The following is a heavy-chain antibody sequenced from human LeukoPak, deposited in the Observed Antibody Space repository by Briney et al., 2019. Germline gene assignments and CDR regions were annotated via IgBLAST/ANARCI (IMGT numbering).Heavy chain of an antibody. CDR3: AREGYDYGEYYYYYYMDV. J-gene: IGHJ6*03. V-gene: IGHV3-30*04. Sequence: GRSLRLSCAASGFTFSSYAMHWVRQAPGKGLEWVAVISYDGSNKYYADSVKGRFTISRDNSKNTLYLQMNSLRAEDTAVYYCAREGYDYGEYYYYYYMDVWGKGTTVTISS. CDR2: ISYDGSNK. CDR1: GFTFSSYA. D-gene: IGHD4-17*01.